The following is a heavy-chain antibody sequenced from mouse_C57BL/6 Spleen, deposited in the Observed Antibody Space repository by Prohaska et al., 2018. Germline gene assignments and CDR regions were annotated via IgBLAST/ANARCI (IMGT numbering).Heavy chain of an antibody. CDR1: GYTFTGYW. D-gene: IGHD1-3*01. J-gene: IGHJ3*01. CDR2: ILPGSGST. V-gene: IGHV1-9*01. Sequence: QVQLQQSGASLMKPGASVKLSCKATGYTFTGYWLEWVKQRPGHGLEWIGEILPGSGSTNYHAKFKGNATFTAYTSCNTAYMELSSRTNDDSAICYCDRFSGNNAEYWGQGTLLTVSA. CDR3: DRFSGNNAEY.